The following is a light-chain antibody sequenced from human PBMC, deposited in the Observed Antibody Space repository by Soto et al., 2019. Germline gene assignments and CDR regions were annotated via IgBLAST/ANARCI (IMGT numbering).Light chain of an antibody. CDR3: HQRQSWPRT. Sequence: IGLTQSPSTLSSFTGDRVTLSCRASQYINTRLAWYQHRPGQAPRLLIYQTSIRAAGIPARFSASGTGTDFTLTISDVQPEDFAVYYCHQRQSWPRTFGQGTKVDIK. CDR1: QYINTR. V-gene: IGKV3-11*01. J-gene: IGKJ1*01. CDR2: QTS.